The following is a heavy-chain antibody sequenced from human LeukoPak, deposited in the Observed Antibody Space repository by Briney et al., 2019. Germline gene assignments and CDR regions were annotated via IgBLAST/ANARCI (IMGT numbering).Heavy chain of an antibody. V-gene: IGHV4-34*01. CDR3: ARGEYSYGIDAFDI. CDR2: INHSGST. J-gene: IGHJ3*02. Sequence: PSETLSLTCAVSGGSFSGYYWSWIRQPPGKGLEWIGEINHSGSTNYNPSLKSRVTISVDTSKNQFSLKLSSVTAADTAVYYCARGEYSYGIDAFDIWGQGTMVTVSS. D-gene: IGHD5-18*01. CDR1: GGSFSGYY.